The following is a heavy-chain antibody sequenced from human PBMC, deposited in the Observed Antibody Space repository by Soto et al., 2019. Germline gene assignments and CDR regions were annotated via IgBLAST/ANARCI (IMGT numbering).Heavy chain of an antibody. CDR2: MNPNSGDT. Sequence: QVQLVQSGAEVKKPGASVKVSCKASGYTFTSYDINWVRQATGQGLEWMGWMNPNSGDTGYAQKFQGRVTMTRNTSISTAYMELSSLRSEDTAVYYCARADSGYETAPYYYYYGMDVWGQGTTVTVSS. D-gene: IGHD5-12*01. V-gene: IGHV1-8*01. J-gene: IGHJ6*02. CDR3: ARADSGYETAPYYYYYGMDV. CDR1: GYTFTSYD.